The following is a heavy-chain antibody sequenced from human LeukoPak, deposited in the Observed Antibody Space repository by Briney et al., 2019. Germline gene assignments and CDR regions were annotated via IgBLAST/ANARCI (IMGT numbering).Heavy chain of an antibody. J-gene: IGHJ3*01. Sequence: ASMTVSCTASGYTFSDYYIHWVRQAPGQGLEWMGWISPYDGDTMSAQKFPGRLTMSRDTSVSSVYMELGRLTSDDTAIYYCARDGSDIYDSSDYYIDAFDLWGQGTMVTVSS. CDR1: GYTFSDYY. CDR3: ARDGSDIYDSSDYYIDAFDL. CDR2: ISPYDGDT. V-gene: IGHV1-2*02. D-gene: IGHD3-22*01.